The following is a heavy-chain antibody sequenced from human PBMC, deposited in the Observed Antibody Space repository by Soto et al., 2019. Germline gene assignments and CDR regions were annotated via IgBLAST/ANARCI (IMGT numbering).Heavy chain of an antibody. CDR3: ARGRKNYYYCYMDV. J-gene: IGHJ6*03. V-gene: IGHV4-34*01. CDR1: GGSFSGYY. Sequence: QVQLQQWGAGLLKPSETLSLTCAVYGGSFSGYYWSWIRQPPGKGLEWIGEINHSGSTNYNPSLKSRVTISVDTSKNQFSLKLSSVTAADTAVYYCARGRKNYYYCYMDVWGKGTTVTVSS. CDR2: INHSGST.